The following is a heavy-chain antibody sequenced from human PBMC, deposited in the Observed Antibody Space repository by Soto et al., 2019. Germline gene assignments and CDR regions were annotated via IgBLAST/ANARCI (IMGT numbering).Heavy chain of an antibody. D-gene: IGHD5-12*01. CDR3: AAGGGLPRYY. CDR2: IYHSGST. J-gene: IGHJ4*02. V-gene: IGHV4-30-2*01. Sequence: QLQLQESGSGLVKPSQTLSLTCAVSGGSISSGGYSWSWIRQPPGKGLEWIGYIYHSGSTYYNPSLKRRVTLSVDRSKNQFSLKLSSGTAADTAAYYCAAGGGLPRYYWGQGTLVNVSS. CDR1: GGSISSGGYS.